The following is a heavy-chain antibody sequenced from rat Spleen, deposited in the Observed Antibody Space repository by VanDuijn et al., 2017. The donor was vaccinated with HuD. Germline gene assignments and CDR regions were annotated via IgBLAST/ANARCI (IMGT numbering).Heavy chain of an antibody. D-gene: IGHD4-2*01. CDR1: GFSFSNYN. V-gene: IGHV5-7*01. J-gene: IGHJ2*01. CDR3: AKETDY. CDR2: ISYDGIST. Sequence: EVQLVESGGGLVQPGRSLQLSCISSGFSFSNYNMAWVRQTPKRGLEWVATISYDGISTFYRASVQGQFTISRDNAKSTLSLQMDSLRSEDTATYYCAKETDYWGQGVMVTVSS.